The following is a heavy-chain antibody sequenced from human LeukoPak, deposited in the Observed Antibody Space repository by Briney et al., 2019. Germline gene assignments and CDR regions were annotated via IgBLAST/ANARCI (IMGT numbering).Heavy chain of an antibody. CDR3: ARDPGSGYEEHFDY. CDR1: GFTFSSSA. D-gene: IGHD5-12*01. Sequence: GGSLRLSCAASGFTFSSSAMSWVRQAPGKGLEWVSGISGSGGSTYYADSVKDRFTISRDNAKDSLYLQMNSLRAEDTAVYYCARDPGSGYEEHFDYWGQGTLVTVSS. CDR2: ISGSGGST. J-gene: IGHJ4*02. V-gene: IGHV3-23*01.